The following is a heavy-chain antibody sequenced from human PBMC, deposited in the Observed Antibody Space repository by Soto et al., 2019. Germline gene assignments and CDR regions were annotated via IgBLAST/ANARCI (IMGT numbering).Heavy chain of an antibody. J-gene: IGHJ5*02. CDR2: IYYTGNT. CDR1: GGSISSGGYY. D-gene: IGHD3-10*01. Sequence: QVQLQESGPGMVKPSRTLSLPCTVSGGSISSGGYYWSWIRQHPGKGLEWIGYIYYTGNTYYNPSLRSRVTISEDTSKNQFSRKLSSVTAADTAVYYCARGEASMVRGVSNWFDPWGQGTRVPVSS. V-gene: IGHV4-31*03. CDR3: ARGEASMVRGVSNWFDP.